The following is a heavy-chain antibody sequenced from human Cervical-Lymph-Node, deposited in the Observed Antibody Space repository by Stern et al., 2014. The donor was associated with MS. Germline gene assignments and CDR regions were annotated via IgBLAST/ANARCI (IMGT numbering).Heavy chain of an antibody. CDR2: INTNTGNA. Sequence: QVQLVQSGSELKKPGASVRVSCKASGYTFISYALNWVRQAPGQGLEWMGWINTNTGNATYAQGFTGRFVFSLAPAVSTAYLQIASLKAEDTAVYYCASHYDFWSASVAASWFDPWGQGTLVTVSS. CDR1: GYTFISYA. J-gene: IGHJ5*02. CDR3: ASHYDFWSASVAASWFDP. D-gene: IGHD3-3*01. V-gene: IGHV7-4-1*01.